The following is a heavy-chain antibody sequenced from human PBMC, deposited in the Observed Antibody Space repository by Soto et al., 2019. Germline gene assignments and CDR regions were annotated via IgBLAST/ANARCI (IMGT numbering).Heavy chain of an antibody. V-gene: IGHV3-7*04. CDR1: GFTFSTYW. CDR3: ARDRTYYYGSGSYYHDY. D-gene: IGHD3-10*01. CDR2: IIQDGSEK. J-gene: IGHJ4*02. Sequence: GGSLRLSCAASGFTFSTYWMTWVRQAPGKGLEWVANIIQDGSEKYYEDSVKGRFTIFRDNAKNSLYLQMNRLRAEDTAVYYCARDRTYYYGSGSYYHDYWGQGTLVTVS.